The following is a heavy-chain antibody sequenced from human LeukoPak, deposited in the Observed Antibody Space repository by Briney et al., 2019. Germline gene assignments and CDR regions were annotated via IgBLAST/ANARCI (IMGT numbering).Heavy chain of an antibody. CDR3: ARGVSITYYYGMDV. Sequence: ASVKVSCKVSGYTLTELSMHWVRQAPGKGLEWMGGFDPEDGETIYAQKFQGRVTMTRDTSISTAYMELSRLRSDDTAVYYCARGVSITYYYGMDVWGQGTTVTVSS. CDR1: GYTLTELS. J-gene: IGHJ6*02. V-gene: IGHV1-24*01. D-gene: IGHD2/OR15-2a*01. CDR2: FDPEDGET.